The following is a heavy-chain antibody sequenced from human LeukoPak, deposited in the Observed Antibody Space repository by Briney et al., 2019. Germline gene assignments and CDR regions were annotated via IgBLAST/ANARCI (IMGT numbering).Heavy chain of an antibody. CDR3: AITKRRREPPGTLDY. J-gene: IGHJ4*02. CDR2: ISAYNGNT. D-gene: IGHD1-1*01. Sequence: ASVTVSCKASGYTFTSYGISWVRQAPGQGLEWMGWISAYNGNTNYAQKLQGRVTMTTDTSTSTAYMELRSLRSDDTAVYYCAITKRRREPPGTLDYWGQGTLVTVSS. V-gene: IGHV1-18*01. CDR1: GYTFTSYG.